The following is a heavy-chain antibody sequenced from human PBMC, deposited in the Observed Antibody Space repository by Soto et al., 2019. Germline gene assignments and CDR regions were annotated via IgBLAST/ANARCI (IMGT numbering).Heavy chain of an antibody. CDR1: GFTFSSYS. CDR3: ASIHFWSGHFDY. D-gene: IGHD3-3*02. J-gene: IGHJ4*02. CDR2: ISSSSSTI. V-gene: IGHV3-48*02. Sequence: GGSLRLSCAASGFTFSSYSMNWVRQAPGKGLEWVSSISSSSSTIYYADSVKGRFTISRDNAKNSLYLQMNSLRDEDTAVYYCASIHFWSGHFDYWGQGTLVTVSS.